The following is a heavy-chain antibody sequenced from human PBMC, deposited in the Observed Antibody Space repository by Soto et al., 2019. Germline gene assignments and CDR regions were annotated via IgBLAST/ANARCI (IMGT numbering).Heavy chain of an antibody. J-gene: IGHJ2*01. CDR2: ISAYNGNT. CDR1: GYTFSIYG. Sequence: QVQLVQSGAEVKKPGASVKVSCKASGYTFSIYGISWVRQAPGQGLEWMGWISAYNGNTKYAQKLQGRVTVTTDTSPSRAYIELRSLRSDDTAVYFCARDLSTGTYPWFVDLWGRGTLVTVSS. CDR3: ARDLSTGTYPWFVDL. V-gene: IGHV1-18*01. D-gene: IGHD1-26*01.